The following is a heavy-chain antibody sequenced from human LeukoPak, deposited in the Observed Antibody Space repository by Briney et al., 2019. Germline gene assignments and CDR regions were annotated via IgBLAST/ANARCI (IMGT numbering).Heavy chain of an antibody. D-gene: IGHD3-9*01. Sequence: GGSLRLSCAASGFTFSGSAMHWVRQASGQGLEWVGRIRSKANSYATAYAASVKGRFTISRDDSKNTAFLQMNSLKSEDTAVYYCTRLAGDEYFDISRGPDWGQGALVTVSS. CDR3: TRLAGDEYFDISRGPD. CDR2: IRSKANSYAT. V-gene: IGHV3-73*01. J-gene: IGHJ4*02. CDR1: GFTFSGSA.